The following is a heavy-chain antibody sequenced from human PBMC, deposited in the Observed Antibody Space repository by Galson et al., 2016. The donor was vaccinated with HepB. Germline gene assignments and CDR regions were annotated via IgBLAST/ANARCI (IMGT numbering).Heavy chain of an antibody. D-gene: IGHD3-3*01. J-gene: IGHJ4*02. V-gene: IGHV3-49*03. CDR3: SRVVGLDYDFWSGYPDFDY. CDR2: IRSNSYDGTT. Sequence: SLRLSCAGSGFTFDNYAMSWFRQAPGKGLDWVGFIRSNSYDGTTEYAASVKGSFTISRDDSQSIVYLQMNSLKTEDTAVYYCSRVVGLDYDFWSGYPDFDYWGQGALVTVSS. CDR1: GFTFDNYA.